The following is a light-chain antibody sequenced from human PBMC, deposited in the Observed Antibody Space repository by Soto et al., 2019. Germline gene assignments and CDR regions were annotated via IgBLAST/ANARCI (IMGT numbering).Light chain of an antibody. CDR1: SSDVGGYNY. CDR2: DVT. V-gene: IGLV2-11*01. CDR3: SSYAGSYTWV. Sequence: QSALTQPRSVSGSPGQSVTISCTGTSSDVGGYNYVSWYEQNPVKAPELMIYDVTKRPSGVPDRFTGSKSGNTASLPISGLVAEDEADDYCSSYAGSYTWVFGTGTKLTVL. J-gene: IGLJ1*01.